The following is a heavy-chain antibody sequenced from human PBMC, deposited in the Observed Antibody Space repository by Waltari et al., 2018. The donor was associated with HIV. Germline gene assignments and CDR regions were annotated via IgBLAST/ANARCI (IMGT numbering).Heavy chain of an antibody. V-gene: IGHV5-51*01. CDR2: IYPRDSDT. CDR1: GDNFTSHW. CDR3: ARPIEGDHRGDALDM. D-gene: IGHD2-21*01. J-gene: IGHJ3*02. Sequence: EVQLVQSGAVVKKPGESLKISCKTSGDNFTSHWIGWVRQMSGEGLEWLGIIYPRDSDTRYSPSFQGQVTISVDKSISTAYLQWSSLKTSDTAMYYCARPIEGDHRGDALDMWGQGTMVTVSS.